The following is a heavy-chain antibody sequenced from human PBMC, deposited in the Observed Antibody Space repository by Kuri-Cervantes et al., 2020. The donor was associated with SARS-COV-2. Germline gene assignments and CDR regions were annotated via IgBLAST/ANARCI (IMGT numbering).Heavy chain of an antibody. J-gene: IGHJ4*02. CDR3: ARDLYYYDSSGYYDY. CDR2: ISSSSSYT. D-gene: IGHD3-22*01. V-gene: IGHV3-21*05. Sequence: GGSLRLSCAGSGITFSSYWMNWVRQAPGKGLEWVSYISSSSSYTNYADSVKGRFTISRDNAKNSLYLQMNSLRAEDTAVYYCARDLYYYDSSGYYDYWGQGTLVPSPQ. CDR1: GITFSSYW.